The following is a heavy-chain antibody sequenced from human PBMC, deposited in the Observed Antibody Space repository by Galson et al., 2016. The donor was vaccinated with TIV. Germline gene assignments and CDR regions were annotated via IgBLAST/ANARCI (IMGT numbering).Heavy chain of an antibody. J-gene: IGHJ4*02. CDR3: ARDAPYSSSWSIDY. CDR2: ISGYDTNT. CDR1: GYTFTNYG. V-gene: IGHV1-18*04. Sequence: SVKVSCKASGYTFTNYGISWVRQAPGQGLEWMGWISGYDTNTEYVQKLQDRVTMTKDTSTSTAYMELRSLRYDDTAVYYCARDAPYSSSWSIDYWGQGSLSPSPQ. D-gene: IGHD6-13*01.